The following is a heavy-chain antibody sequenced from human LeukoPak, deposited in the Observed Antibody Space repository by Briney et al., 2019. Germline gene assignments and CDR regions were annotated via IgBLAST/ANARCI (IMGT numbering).Heavy chain of an antibody. CDR3: AREPRSVVTWGFDY. Sequence: SEALSLTCTVSGGSIRSYYWSWIRQSPGKGLEWIGYIYYNGSTNYSPSLKSRVTISVDTSKNQFSLKLASVTAADTAVYYCAREPRSVVTWGFDYWGQGTLVTVSS. J-gene: IGHJ4*02. CDR2: IYYNGST. D-gene: IGHD2-15*01. V-gene: IGHV4-59*01. CDR1: GGSIRSYY.